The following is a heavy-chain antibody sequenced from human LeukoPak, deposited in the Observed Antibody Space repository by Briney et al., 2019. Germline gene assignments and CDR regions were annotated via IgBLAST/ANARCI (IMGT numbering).Heavy chain of an antibody. J-gene: IGHJ4*02. CDR2: ISAHSGNT. CDR3: ARDEYSSSWYYFDY. CDR1: GYTFTSYG. Sequence: ASVKVSCKASGYTFTSYGISWVRQAPGQGLEWMGWISAHSGNTNYAQKFQGRVTMTTDTSTSTAYRELRSLRSDDTAVYYCARDEYSSSWYYFDYWGQGTLVTVSS. V-gene: IGHV1-18*01. D-gene: IGHD6-13*01.